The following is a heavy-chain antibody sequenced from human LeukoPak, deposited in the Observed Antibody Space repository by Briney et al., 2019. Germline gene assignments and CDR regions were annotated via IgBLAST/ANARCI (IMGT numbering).Heavy chain of an antibody. D-gene: IGHD3-22*01. CDR1: GYTFTSYG. CDR2: IRAYNGNT. J-gene: IGHJ4*02. Sequence: ASVKVSCKASGYTFTSYGISWVRQAPGQGLEWMGWIRAYNGNTNYAQKLQGRVTMTTDTSTSTAYMELRSLRSDDTAVYYCARATYYYDSSGPPDDYWGQGTLVTVSS. CDR3: ARATYYYDSSGPPDDY. V-gene: IGHV1-18*01.